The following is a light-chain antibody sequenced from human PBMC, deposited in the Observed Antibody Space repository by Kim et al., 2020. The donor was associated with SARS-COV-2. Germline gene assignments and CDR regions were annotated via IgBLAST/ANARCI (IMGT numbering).Light chain of an antibody. V-gene: IGKV3D-15*01. J-gene: IGKJ2*01. CDR3: QQYNALYT. Sequence: LSVSPGERAPLSCRTSQNIGRNLAWYQQKPGQVPRLLVYGASTRATGISARFSGSGSETEFTLTISSLQSEDFAVYYCQQYNALYTFGPGTKLEI. CDR1: QNIGRN. CDR2: GAS.